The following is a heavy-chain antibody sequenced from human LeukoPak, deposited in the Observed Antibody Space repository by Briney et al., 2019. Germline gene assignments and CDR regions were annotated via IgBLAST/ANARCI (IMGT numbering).Heavy chain of an antibody. Sequence: SETLSLSCTLSGDSFGPFSWSWIRQPPGQGLEWIAYIQASGDTSFNPALKSRVTVSMDTSRNEFSLNLRAVAAADTAVYYCARLVRDWSDHFDYWGPGTLVTVSS. CDR2: IQASGDT. D-gene: IGHD1-1*01. CDR3: ARLVRDWSDHFDY. V-gene: IGHV4-4*09. J-gene: IGHJ4*02. CDR1: GDSFGPFS.